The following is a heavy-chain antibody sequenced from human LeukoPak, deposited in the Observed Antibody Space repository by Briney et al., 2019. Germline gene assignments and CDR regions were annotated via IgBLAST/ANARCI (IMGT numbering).Heavy chain of an antibody. Sequence: SETLSLTCAVSGYSISSGYYWGWIRQPPGKGLEWIGSIYYSGSTYYNPSLKSRVTISVDTSKNQFSLKLSSVTAADTAVYYCARNNYYDSSGYPYYFDYWGQGTLVTVSS. J-gene: IGHJ4*02. D-gene: IGHD3-22*01. CDR1: GYSISSGYY. V-gene: IGHV4-38-2*01. CDR3: ARNNYYDSSGYPYYFDY. CDR2: IYYSGST.